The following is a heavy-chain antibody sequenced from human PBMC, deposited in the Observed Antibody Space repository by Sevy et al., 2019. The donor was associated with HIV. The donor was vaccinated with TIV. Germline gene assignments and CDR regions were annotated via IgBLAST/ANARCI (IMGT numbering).Heavy chain of an antibody. CDR1: GFTFDDYA. V-gene: IGHV3-9*01. D-gene: IGHD3-3*01. J-gene: IGHJ3*02. Sequence: GGSLRLSCAASGFTFDDYAMHWVRQAPGKGLEWVSGISWNSGSIGYADSVKGRFTISRDNAKNSLYLQMNSLSAEDTALYYCARNTYDFWSGYYPDAFDIWGQGTMVTVSS. CDR2: ISWNSGSI. CDR3: ARNTYDFWSGYYPDAFDI.